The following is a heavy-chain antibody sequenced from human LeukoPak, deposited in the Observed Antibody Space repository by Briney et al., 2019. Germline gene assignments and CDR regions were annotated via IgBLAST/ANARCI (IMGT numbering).Heavy chain of an antibody. J-gene: IGHJ2*01. Sequence: GESLRLSCAASGFTFSNYYMSWIRQVPGKGLEWVSYIGLSDTSIYYADSLKGRFAISRDNAKDSLYLHLHSLRAEDTAVYYCARLNLGYWYFDLWGRGTLVTVSS. CDR3: ARLNLGYWYFDL. CDR2: IGLSDTSI. D-gene: IGHD7-27*01. V-gene: IGHV3-11*01. CDR1: GFTFSNYY.